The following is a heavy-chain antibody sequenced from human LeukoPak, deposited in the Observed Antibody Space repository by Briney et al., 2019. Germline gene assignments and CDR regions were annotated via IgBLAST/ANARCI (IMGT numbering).Heavy chain of an antibody. Sequence: GESLKISCKGSGYSFTSYWIGWVRQMPGKGVGWMWIIYPGDSNTRYSPSFQGQVTISADKSISTAYLQWSSLKASDTAMYYCAGHWNTGSTPPDYWGQGTLVTVSS. CDR2: IYPGDSNT. V-gene: IGHV5-51*01. CDR3: AGHWNTGSTPPDY. CDR1: GYSFTSYW. D-gene: IGHD1/OR15-1a*01. J-gene: IGHJ4*02.